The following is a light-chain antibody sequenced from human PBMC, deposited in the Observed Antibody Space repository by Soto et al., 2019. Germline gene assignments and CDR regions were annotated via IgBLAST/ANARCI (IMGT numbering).Light chain of an antibody. CDR3: CSYAGSSTWV. Sequence: HSVLTQPASVSGSPGQSITISCTGTSSDVGSYNLVSWYQQHPGKAPKLMIYECSKRHSGVSNRFSGSKSGNTASLTISGLQAEDEADYYCCSYAGSSTWVFGTGTKLTFL. V-gene: IGLV2-23*01. CDR2: ECS. CDR1: SSDVGSYNL. J-gene: IGLJ1*01.